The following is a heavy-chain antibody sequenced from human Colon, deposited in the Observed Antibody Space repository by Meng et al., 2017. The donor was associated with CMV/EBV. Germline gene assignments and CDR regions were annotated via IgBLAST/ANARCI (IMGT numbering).Heavy chain of an antibody. CDR1: GDSVSTNSAA. D-gene: IGHD3-10*02. CDR2: AYHRSKRYF. J-gene: IGHJ4*02. V-gene: IGHV6-1*01. CDR3: ARGRNNDGNYYVFDF. Sequence: SQTLSLTCAISGDSVSTNSAAWHWIRQSPSRGLEWLGRAYHRSKRYFDYTASVKSRMTIDPDTSKNQFSLQLNSVTPDDTAVYFCARGRNNDGNYYVFDFWGQGSLVTVSS.